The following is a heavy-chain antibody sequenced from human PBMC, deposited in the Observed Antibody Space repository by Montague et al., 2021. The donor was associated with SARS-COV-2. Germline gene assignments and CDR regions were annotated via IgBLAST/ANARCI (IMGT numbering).Heavy chain of an antibody. V-gene: IGHV4-59*13. D-gene: IGHD5-18*01. CDR1: GGSISSYY. CDR2: MYYSGST. J-gene: IGHJ4*02. Sequence: SETLSLTCTVSGGSISSYYWSWIWQPPGKGMEWIGYMYYSGSTNYNHYPKSRVTISVDTSKNKYSLKLSSVTAADTAAYYCARVFPSWIHFVPYFDYWGQGTLVTVSS. CDR3: ARVFPSWIHFVPYFDY.